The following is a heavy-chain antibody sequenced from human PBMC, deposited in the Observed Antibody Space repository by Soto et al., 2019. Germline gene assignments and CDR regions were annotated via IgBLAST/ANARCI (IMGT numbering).Heavy chain of an antibody. CDR2: IKQDGSEK. V-gene: IGHV3-7*01. Sequence: EVQLVESGGGLVQPGGSLRLSCAASGFTFSSYWMSWVRQAPGKGLEWVANIKQDGSEKYYVDSVKGRFTSRDNAKNSLYLQMNSLRAEDTAVYYCARVGGSGWYYWGQGTLVTVSS. D-gene: IGHD6-19*01. CDR3: ARVGGSGWYY. J-gene: IGHJ4*02. CDR1: GFTFSSYW.